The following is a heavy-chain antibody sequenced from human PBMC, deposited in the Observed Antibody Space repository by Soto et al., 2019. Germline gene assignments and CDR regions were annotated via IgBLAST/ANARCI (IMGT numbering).Heavy chain of an antibody. D-gene: IGHD1-1*01. CDR3: ARGVDAGMDV. Sequence: QVQLVQSGAEVKKPGASVKVSCKASGYTFATFDINWVRQATGQGLEWMGWMSPKNGNTGYAQNFQGRVTMTRDTSISTAYMELNSLTSEDTAVYYCARGVDAGMDVWGQGIMVTVSS. CDR2: MSPKNGNT. J-gene: IGHJ6*02. V-gene: IGHV1-8*01. CDR1: GYTFATFD.